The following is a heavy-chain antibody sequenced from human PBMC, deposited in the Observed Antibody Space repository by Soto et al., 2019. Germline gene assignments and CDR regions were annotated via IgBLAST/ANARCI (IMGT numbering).Heavy chain of an antibody. D-gene: IGHD2-21*01. V-gene: IGHV1-69*05. Sequence: QVQLVQSGAEVKKPGSSVKVSCTASGGTFSSYAINWVRQAPGQGLEWMGGISRIFGTAGYAEKVQVRVTITTDESTSTAYMQLSSVRSEDTAVYYCASNGCAETYCSGMDVWGQGTTVTVSS. CDR2: ISRIFGTA. CDR3: ASNGCAETYCSGMDV. J-gene: IGHJ6*02. CDR1: GGTFSSYA.